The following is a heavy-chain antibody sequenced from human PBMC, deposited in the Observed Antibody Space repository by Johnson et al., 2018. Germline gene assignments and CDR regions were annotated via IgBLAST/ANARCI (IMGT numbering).Heavy chain of an antibody. Sequence: VQLVQSGGGVVQPRRSLRLSCAASGFTFSSYAMSWVRQAPGKGLEWVSAVSGSGSNSGGVTYYADSVKGRFTVSRDNSKKTLYLQMNSLRAEDMAVYYCAKLYDFWSGYADQWGQGTLVTVSS. CDR2: VSGSGSNSGGVT. CDR3: AKLYDFWSGYADQ. V-gene: IGHV3-23*04. D-gene: IGHD3-3*01. J-gene: IGHJ5*02. CDR1: GFTFSSYA.